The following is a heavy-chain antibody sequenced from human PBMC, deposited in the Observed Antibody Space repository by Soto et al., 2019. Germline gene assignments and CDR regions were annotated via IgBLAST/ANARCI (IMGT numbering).Heavy chain of an antibody. CDR2: IYPGDSDT. V-gene: IGHV5-51*01. CDR3: ARHGGVVEKYYYYMYV. D-gene: IGHD3-3*01. CDR1: GYSFTSYW. Sequence: GESLKISCKGSGYSFTSYWIGWVRQMPGKGLEWMGIIYPGDSDTRYSPSFQGQVTISADKSISTAYLQWSILKASDTAMYYCARHGGVVEKYYYYMYVWGKGTTVTV. J-gene: IGHJ6*03.